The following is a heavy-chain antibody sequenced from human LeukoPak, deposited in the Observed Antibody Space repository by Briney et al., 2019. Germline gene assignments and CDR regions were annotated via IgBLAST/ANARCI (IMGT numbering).Heavy chain of an antibody. CDR1: GFTFSDYS. V-gene: IGHV3-48*01. Sequence: GGSLRLSCAASGFTFSDYSMNWVRQAPGKGLEWVSYISTTSSSTVYYADSVKGRFTISRDNAKNSLYLQMNSLRAEDAAVYYCARDRGSSGYHFDYWGQGTLVTVSS. CDR3: ARDRGSSGYHFDY. J-gene: IGHJ4*02. CDR2: ISTTSSSTV. D-gene: IGHD3-22*01.